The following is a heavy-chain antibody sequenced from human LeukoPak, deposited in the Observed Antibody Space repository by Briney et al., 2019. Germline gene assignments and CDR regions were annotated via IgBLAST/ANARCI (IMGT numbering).Heavy chain of an antibody. D-gene: IGHD6-13*01. V-gene: IGHV3-30-3*01. J-gene: IGHJ6*02. Sequence: GRSLRLSCAASGFTFSSYAMHWVRQAPGKGLEWVAVISYDGSNKYYADSVKGRFTISRDNSKNTLYLQMNSLRAEDTAVYYCARDFIRQQLVRQGYYYYGMDVRGQGTTVTVSS. CDR2: ISYDGSNK. CDR1: GFTFSSYA. CDR3: ARDFIRQQLVRQGYYYYGMDV.